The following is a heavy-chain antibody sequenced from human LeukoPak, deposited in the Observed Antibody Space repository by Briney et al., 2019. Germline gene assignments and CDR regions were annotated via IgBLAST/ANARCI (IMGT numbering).Heavy chain of an antibody. V-gene: IGHV4-4*02. Sequence: SETLSLTCAVSGGSISSSNWWSWVRQPPGKGLEWIGEIYHSGSTNYNPSLKSRVTISVDTSKNQFSLKLSSVTAADTAVYYCAREVNYYDSSGYYYVDYWGQGTLVTVSS. CDR2: IYHSGST. CDR3: AREVNYYDSSGYYYVDY. J-gene: IGHJ4*02. D-gene: IGHD3-22*01. CDR1: GGSISSSNW.